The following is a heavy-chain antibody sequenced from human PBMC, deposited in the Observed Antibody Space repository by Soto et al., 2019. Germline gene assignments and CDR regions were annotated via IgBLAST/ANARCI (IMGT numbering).Heavy chain of an antibody. D-gene: IGHD5-12*01. CDR1: GGTFSTST. J-gene: IGHJ4*02. CDR3: ARDLTIGSTYSGYDAIGS. V-gene: IGHV1-69*08. Sequence: QVQLVQSGAEVKKPGSSVKVSCKASGGTFSTSTFTWVRQAPGQGLEWMGRTIPILNVADYAQDFQGRVTITADKSTSTAYMELTSLTSKDTAVYYCARDLTIGSTYSGYDAIGSWGQGTLVTVSS. CDR2: TIPILNVA.